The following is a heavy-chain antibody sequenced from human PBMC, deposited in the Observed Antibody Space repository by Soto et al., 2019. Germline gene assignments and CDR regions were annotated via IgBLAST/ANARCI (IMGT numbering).Heavy chain of an antibody. CDR3: ARDFCSGGSCYYNWIDP. Sequence: ASVKVSCKASGYTFNTYGISWVRQAPGQGLVWMGWISTYNGKTYYAQNFQGRVTMTTDTSTSTAYMELRGLRSDDTAVYFCARDFCSGGSCYYNWIDPWGQGTLVTVSS. J-gene: IGHJ5*02. CDR2: ISTYNGKT. CDR1: GYTFNTYG. D-gene: IGHD2-15*01. V-gene: IGHV1-18*01.